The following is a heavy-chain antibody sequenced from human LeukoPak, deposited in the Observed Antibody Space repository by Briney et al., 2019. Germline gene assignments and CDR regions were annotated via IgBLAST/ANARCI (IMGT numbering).Heavy chain of an antibody. CDR1: GYTFTGYY. J-gene: IGHJ5*02. CDR3: ARALSPTVTTRSNWFDP. D-gene: IGHD4-17*01. Sequence: ASVKVSFKASGYTFTGYYMHWVRQAPGQGVEWVGFIHPNSGGTNYAQKFQGRVTMTRDTSISKAYMELSRLRSNDTAVYYCARALSPTVTTRSNWFDPWGQGTLVTVS. V-gene: IGHV1-2*02. CDR2: IHPNSGGT.